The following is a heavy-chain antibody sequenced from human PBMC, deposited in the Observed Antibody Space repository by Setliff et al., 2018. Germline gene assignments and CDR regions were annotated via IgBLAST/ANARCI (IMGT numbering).Heavy chain of an antibody. CDR1: GGSFSGYY. D-gene: IGHD5-12*01. CDR2: INHSGST. J-gene: IGHJ5*02. CDR3: ARHDSGYGPFDT. V-gene: IGHV4-34*01. Sequence: SETLSLTCAVYGGSFSGYYWSWIRQPPGKGLEWIGEINHSGSTNYNPSLKSRVTISVDTSKNQFSLKLSSVTAADTAVYYCARHDSGYGPFDTWGQGNQVTVSS.